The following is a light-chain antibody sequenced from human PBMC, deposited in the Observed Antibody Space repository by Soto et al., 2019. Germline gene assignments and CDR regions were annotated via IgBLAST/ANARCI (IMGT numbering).Light chain of an antibody. CDR2: DAS. CDR3: QQYNSYQWT. CDR1: QSISSW. V-gene: IGKV1-5*01. J-gene: IGKJ1*01. Sequence: DIQMTQSPSSLSASVGDRFTITCRASQSISSWLAWYQQKPGKAPNLLIYDASNLESGVPSRFSGSGSGTEFTLTISSLQPDDFATYYCQQYNSYQWTFGQGTKVDI.